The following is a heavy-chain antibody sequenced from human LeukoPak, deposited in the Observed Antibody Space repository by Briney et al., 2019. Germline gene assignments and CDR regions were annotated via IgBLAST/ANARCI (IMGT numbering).Heavy chain of an antibody. V-gene: IGHV1-2*02. D-gene: IGHD4-17*01. CDR2: INPNSGGT. CDR1: GYTFTGYY. CDR3: ARVGFYGTKAGNWLDP. J-gene: IGHJ5*02. Sequence: ASVKVSCKASGYTFTGYYMHWVRQAPGQGLEWMGWINPNSGGTNYAQKFQGRVTMTRDTSISTAYMELSRLRSDDTAVYYCARVGFYGTKAGNWLDPWGREPWSPSPQ.